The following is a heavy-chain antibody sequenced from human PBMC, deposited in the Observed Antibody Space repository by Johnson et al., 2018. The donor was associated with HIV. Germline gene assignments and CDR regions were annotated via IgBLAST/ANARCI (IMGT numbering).Heavy chain of an antibody. CDR3: AKIYLGQQLRYPVDF. V-gene: IGHV3-30-3*01. D-gene: IGHD6-13*01. Sequence: QVQLVESGGGVVQPGTSLTLPCAASGLPFRDSAMHWVRQAPGRGMEWLAVIIFDGVYKHHAESVRGRFTISRDNSKSTLYLQMSSLRVEDTAVYYCAKIYLGQQLRYPVDFWGQGTLVTVSS. CDR1: GLPFRDSA. J-gene: IGHJ3*01. CDR2: IIFDGVYK.